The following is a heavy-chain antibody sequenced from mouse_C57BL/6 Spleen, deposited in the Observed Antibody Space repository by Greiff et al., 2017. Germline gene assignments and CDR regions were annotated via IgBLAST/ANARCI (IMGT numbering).Heavy chain of an antibody. V-gene: IGHV1-19*01. CDR2: INPYNGGT. D-gene: IGHD1-1*01. CDR3: ANYYDSSCGY. J-gene: IGHJ2*01. CDR1: GYTFTNYY. Sequence: VQLKEPGPVLVKPGASVKMSCKASGYTFTNYYMNWVKQSPGKSLEWIGVINPYNGGTSYNQKFKGKATLTVDKSSSTAYMALNSLTSADSAVYYFANYYDSSCGYWGQGTTLTVSS.